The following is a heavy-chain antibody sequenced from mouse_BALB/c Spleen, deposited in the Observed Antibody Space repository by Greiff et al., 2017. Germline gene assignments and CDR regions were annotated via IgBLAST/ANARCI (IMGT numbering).Heavy chain of an antibody. Sequence: EVQLVESGGGLVQPKGSLKLSCAASGFTFNTYAMNWVRQAPGKGLEWVARIRSKSNNYATYYADSVKDRFTISRDDSQSMLYLQMNNLKTEDTAMYYCVRQRTGTSRYFDVWGAGTTVTVSS. CDR2: IRSKSNNYAT. CDR3: VRQRTGTSRYFDV. V-gene: IGHV10-1*02. D-gene: IGHD4-1*01. CDR1: GFTFNTYA. J-gene: IGHJ1*01.